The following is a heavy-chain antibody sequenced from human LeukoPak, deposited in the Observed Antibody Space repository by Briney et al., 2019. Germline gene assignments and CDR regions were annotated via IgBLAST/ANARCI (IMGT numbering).Heavy chain of an antibody. CDR1: GFTFSGSA. CDR2: IRSKANSYST. J-gene: IGHJ4*02. Sequence: GGSLRLSCAASGFTFSGSAMHRVRQASGKGLEWVGRIRSKANSYSTAYAESVKGRFTISKDDLKNSAYLQMNSLKTEDTAVYYCNRGYYYDSSGYPKDYWGQGTLVTVSS. V-gene: IGHV3-73*01. D-gene: IGHD3-22*01. CDR3: NRGYYYDSSGYPKDY.